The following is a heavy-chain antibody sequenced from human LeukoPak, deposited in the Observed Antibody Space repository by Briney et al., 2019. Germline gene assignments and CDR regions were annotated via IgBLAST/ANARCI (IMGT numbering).Heavy chain of an antibody. CDR1: GFTFSNAW. CDR2: IRSNSDGGTI. CDR3: ATDFYDST. J-gene: IGHJ5*02. Sequence: GGSLRLSCATSGFTFSNAWMNWVRQAPGKGLEWVGRIRSNSDGGTIHYAAPVKGRFTLSRDDSKTTLHLQMNSLQTEDTAVYYCATDFYDSTWGQGTLVTVSS. V-gene: IGHV3-15*07. D-gene: IGHD3-22*01.